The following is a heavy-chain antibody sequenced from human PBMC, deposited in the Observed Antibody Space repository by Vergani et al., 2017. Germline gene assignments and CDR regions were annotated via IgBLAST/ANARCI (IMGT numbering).Heavy chain of an antibody. D-gene: IGHD3-22*01. CDR2: IVPVLGSA. Sequence: QVQLIQSGAEVKKPGSSVKVSCKVSGGTFIKHAISWVRQAPGQGLEWVGGIVPVLGSANYPQKFQGRVTVTAEESKSTVYMELSGLTSEDTAIYYCAREWNETSAYYSMSRIDFDLWGQGTLVTVAS. CDR3: AREWNETSAYYSMSRIDFDL. J-gene: IGHJ4*02. CDR1: GGTFIKHA. V-gene: IGHV1-69*11.